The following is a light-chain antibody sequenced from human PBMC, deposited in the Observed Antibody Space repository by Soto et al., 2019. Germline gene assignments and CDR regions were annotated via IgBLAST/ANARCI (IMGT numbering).Light chain of an antibody. CDR2: DVS. Sequence: QSALTQPASVSGSPGQSITISCTGTSSDVGDYNYVSWYQQHPGKAPKLMLYDVSNRPSGISNRFSGSKSGNTASLTISGLQVEDEADYYCSSYTSSSPLFGTGTKVTVL. CDR1: SSDVGDYNY. CDR3: SSYTSSSPL. V-gene: IGLV2-14*01. J-gene: IGLJ1*01.